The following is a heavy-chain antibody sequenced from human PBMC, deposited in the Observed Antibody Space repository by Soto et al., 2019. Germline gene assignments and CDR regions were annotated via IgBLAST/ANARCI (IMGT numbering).Heavy chain of an antibody. V-gene: IGHV3-23*01. D-gene: IGHD2-21*02. CDR1: GFTFSSYA. CDR2: ISSSGGIT. Sequence: EVQLLESGGDLVQPGGSLRLSCAASGFTFSSYAMSWVRQAPGKGLGWVSAISSSGGITYYADSVKGRFTISRDNSKNTLYLQMNSLRAEDTAVYYCAKDRLHCGGDCYPGYFDLWGRGTLVTVSS. J-gene: IGHJ2*01. CDR3: AKDRLHCGGDCYPGYFDL.